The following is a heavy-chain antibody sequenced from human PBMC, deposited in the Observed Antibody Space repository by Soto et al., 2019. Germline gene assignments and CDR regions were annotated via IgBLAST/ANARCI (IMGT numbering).Heavy chain of an antibody. CDR1: GYTFTSYY. D-gene: IGHD3-22*01. V-gene: IGHV1-46*01. CDR3: ARVIQADSSGYYGGGDWFDP. CDR2: INPSGGST. Sequence: ASVKVSCKASGYTFTSYYMHWVRQAPGQGLEWMGIINPSGGSTSYAQKFQGRVTMTRDTSTSTVYMELSSLRSEDTAVYYCARVIQADSSGYYGGGDWFDPWGQGTLVTVSS. J-gene: IGHJ5*02.